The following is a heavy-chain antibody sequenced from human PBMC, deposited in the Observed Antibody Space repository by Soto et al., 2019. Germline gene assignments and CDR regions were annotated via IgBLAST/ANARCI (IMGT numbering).Heavy chain of an antibody. D-gene: IGHD5-18*01. Sequence: QVQLVQSGAEVKKPGSSVKISCKTSGDSFKNYAIGWVRQVPGQGLEWTGSIIPLFGTANYARMFEGRVTIIADKSTTTVYMELGSLRSEDTAVYYCARLDSTMITFDYWGQGTLVTVSS. J-gene: IGHJ4*02. V-gene: IGHV1-69*06. CDR2: IIPLFGTA. CDR1: GDSFKNYA. CDR3: ARLDSTMITFDY.